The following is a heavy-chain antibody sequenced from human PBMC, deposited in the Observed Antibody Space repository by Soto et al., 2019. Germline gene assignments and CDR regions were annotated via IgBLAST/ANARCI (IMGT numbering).Heavy chain of an antibody. CDR1: GFTFSNYA. D-gene: IGHD3-10*01. CDR3: VRGFGGSGSYYNGGVFDV. J-gene: IGHJ3*01. CDR2: IWHDGINT. Sequence: GGSLRLSCTASGFTFSNYAMHWVRQAPGKGLEWVAVIWHDGINTYYADSVKGRFILSRDNSKNTMSVQMNSLRAEDTAVYYCVRGFGGSGSYYNGGVFDVWGQGTLVTVSS. V-gene: IGHV3-33*01.